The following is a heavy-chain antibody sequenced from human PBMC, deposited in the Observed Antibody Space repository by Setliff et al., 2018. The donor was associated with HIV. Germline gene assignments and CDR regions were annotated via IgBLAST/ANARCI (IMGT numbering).Heavy chain of an antibody. CDR1: GFTFSSYS. J-gene: IGHJ1*01. Sequence: GGSLRLSCAASGFTFSSYSMSWVRQGPGKGLEWVSSINWNGGSTGYADSVKGRFTISRDNAKNSLYLQVNNLRAEDTAVYYCARGPSSTHWSPGYFQHWGQGTPVTVSS. CDR3: ARGPSSTHWSPGYFQH. V-gene: IGHV3-20*04. D-gene: IGHD2-8*02. CDR2: INWNGGST.